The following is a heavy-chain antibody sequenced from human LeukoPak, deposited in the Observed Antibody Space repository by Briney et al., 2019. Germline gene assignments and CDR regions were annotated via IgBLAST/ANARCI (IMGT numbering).Heavy chain of an antibody. D-gene: IGHD3-16*02. CDR2: ISTSSSYI. J-gene: IGHJ3*02. CDR1: GFTFNTYA. CDR3: ARVPAGVIGMKDAFDI. V-gene: IGHV3-21*01. Sequence: PGGSLRLSCAASGFTFNTYAMSWVRQAPGKGLEWVSAISTSSSYIYYADSVKGRFTISRHNAKNSLYLQMNSLRAEDTAVYYCARVPAGVIGMKDAFDIWGQGTMVTVSS.